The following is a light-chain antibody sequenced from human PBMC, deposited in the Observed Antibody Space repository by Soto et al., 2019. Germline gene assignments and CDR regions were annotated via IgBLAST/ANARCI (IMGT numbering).Light chain of an antibody. V-gene: IGKV3-15*01. Sequence: EIVMTQSPATLSVSPGERATLSCRASQSVNSNLAWYRQKPGQAPRLLISDASTRATGVPARFSGSGSGTEFTLTISSLQYEDSGIDYCHQYNFWPPLTFGGGTKVEIK. CDR1: QSVNSN. CDR2: DAS. J-gene: IGKJ4*01. CDR3: HQYNFWPPLT.